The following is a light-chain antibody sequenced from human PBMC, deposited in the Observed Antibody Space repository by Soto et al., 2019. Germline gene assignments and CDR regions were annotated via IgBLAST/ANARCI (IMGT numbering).Light chain of an antibody. CDR3: QQRSNWPPNT. V-gene: IGKV3-11*01. CDR1: QSVSSY. J-gene: IGKJ2*01. CDR2: DAS. Sequence: EIVLTQSPATLSLSPGERATLSCRASQSVSSYLAWYQQKPGQAPRLLIYDASNRATGIPARFSGSGSGTDFTLPISSLEPEDFAVYYCQQRSNWPPNTFGQGPKLEIK.